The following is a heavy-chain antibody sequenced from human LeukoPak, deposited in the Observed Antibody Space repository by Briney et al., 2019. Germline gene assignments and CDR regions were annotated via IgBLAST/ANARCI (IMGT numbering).Heavy chain of an antibody. Sequence: PGGSLRISCAASGFAFSSYVMSWVRQAPGKGLEWVSSLSGSGDSTYYADSVKGRFTISRDNSKKTLYLQMNSLRAEDTAVYYCAKVPSYFYGSGSSLDYWGQGTLVTVPS. V-gene: IGHV3-23*01. J-gene: IGHJ4*02. CDR3: AKVPSYFYGSGSSLDY. CDR2: LSGSGDST. CDR1: GFAFSSYV. D-gene: IGHD3-10*01.